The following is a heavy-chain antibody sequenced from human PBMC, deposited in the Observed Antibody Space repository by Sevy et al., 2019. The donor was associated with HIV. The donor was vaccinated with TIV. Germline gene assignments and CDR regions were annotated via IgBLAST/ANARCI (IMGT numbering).Heavy chain of an antibody. V-gene: IGHV3-21*01. CDR2: ISSSSSYI. J-gene: IGHJ6*02. Sequence: GGSLRLSCAASGFTFSSYSMNWVRQAPGKGLEWVSSISSSSSYIYYADSVKGRFTISRANAKNSLYLQMNSLRAEDTAVYYCARALTTVVTPYYGMDVWGQGTTVTVSS. CDR1: GFTFSSYS. D-gene: IGHD4-17*01. CDR3: ARALTTVVTPYYGMDV.